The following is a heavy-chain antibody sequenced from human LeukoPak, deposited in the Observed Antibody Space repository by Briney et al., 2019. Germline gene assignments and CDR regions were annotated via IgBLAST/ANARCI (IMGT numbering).Heavy chain of an antibody. V-gene: IGHV3-64*01. J-gene: IGHJ4*02. CDR2: INTNGGST. D-gene: IGHD3-16*01. CDR1: GFTFSAYG. CDR3: AREGSYGESDY. Sequence: GGSLRLSCVASGFTFSAYGMHWVRQAPGKGLEYVSAINTNGGSTYYANSVKGRFTISRDNPRSTLYLQMGSLRTEDMAVYYCAREGSYGESDYWGQGTLVTVSS.